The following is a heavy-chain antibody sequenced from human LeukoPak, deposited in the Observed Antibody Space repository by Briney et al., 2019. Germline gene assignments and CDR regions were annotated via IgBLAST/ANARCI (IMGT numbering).Heavy chain of an antibody. CDR1: GDSISSGGYH. CDR3: ARGAELPDY. Sequence: SQTLSLTCTVSGDSISSGGYHWSWIRQHSGKGLEWIGYIYYSGSTYYNPSLKSRVTMSPDTSKNQFSLKLSSVTAADTAVYYCARGAELPDYWGQGTLVTVSS. V-gene: IGHV4-31*03. CDR2: IYYSGST. D-gene: IGHD2-15*01. J-gene: IGHJ4*02.